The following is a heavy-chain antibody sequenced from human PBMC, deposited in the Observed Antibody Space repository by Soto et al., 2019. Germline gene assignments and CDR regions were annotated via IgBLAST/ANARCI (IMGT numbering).Heavy chain of an antibody. CDR3: ARADPDASVGY. CDR2: ISYSGST. CDR1: CASMSSHY. Sequence: RXLTFTVSCASMSSHYWTWLRQSPGKGLEWIGYISYSGSTYYNPSHKSRVTISADTSRNQFSLKLSAVISADTAVYYCARADPDASVGYWGQGTLVTVSS. D-gene: IGHD3-16*01. V-gene: IGHV4-59*11. J-gene: IGHJ4*02.